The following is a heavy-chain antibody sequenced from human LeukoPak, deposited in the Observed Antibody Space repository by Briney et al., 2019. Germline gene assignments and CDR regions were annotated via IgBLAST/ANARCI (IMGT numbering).Heavy chain of an antibody. CDR3: ARVVNRPIYGMDV. CDR1: GYTFTSYG. D-gene: IGHD3-10*01. J-gene: IGHJ6*02. Sequence: GASVKVSCKASGYTFTSYGISWVRQAPGQGLEWMGWISAYNGNTNYAQKLQGRVTMTTDTSTSTAYMELSRLRSDDTAVYYCARVVNRPIYGMDVWGQGTTVTVSS. CDR2: ISAYNGNT. V-gene: IGHV1-18*01.